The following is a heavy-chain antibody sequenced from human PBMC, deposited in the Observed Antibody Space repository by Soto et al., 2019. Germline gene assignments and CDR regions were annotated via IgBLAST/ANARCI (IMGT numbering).Heavy chain of an antibody. CDR3: AGEVRDDAFDI. V-gene: IGHV1-8*01. Sequence: QVQLVQSGAEVKKPGASVKVSCKASVYPFTSYDINWVRQATGQGLEWMGWMNPNSGNTGYAQKYQGRVTMPRNTSISKAYMELSSRRSGDTAVYDCAGEVRDDAFDIWGQGTMVTVSS. CDR1: VYPFTSYD. CDR2: MNPNSGNT. J-gene: IGHJ3*02.